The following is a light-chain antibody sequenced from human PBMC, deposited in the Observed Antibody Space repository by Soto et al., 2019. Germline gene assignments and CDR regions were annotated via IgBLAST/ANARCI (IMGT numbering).Light chain of an antibody. CDR1: QSVSNNY. V-gene: IGKV3-20*01. CDR3: QQYNSWPPST. Sequence: EIVLTQSPGTLSLSPGQRATISCRASQSVSNNYLAWYQQKPGQAPRLLIYGASNRATGIPDRFSGSGSGTDFTLTISRLEPEDFAVYYCQQYNSWPPSTFGQGARLEIK. J-gene: IGKJ5*01. CDR2: GAS.